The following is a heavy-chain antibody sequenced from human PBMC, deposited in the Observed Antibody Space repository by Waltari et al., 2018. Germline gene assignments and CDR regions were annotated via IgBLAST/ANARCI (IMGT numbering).Heavy chain of an antibody. CDR3: ARVKGYSSNWYYFDY. CDR1: AYTFTSYA. J-gene: IGHJ4*02. Sequence: VQLVQSGAEVKRPGASLTVSCKASAYTFTSYAMHWVCQVPGQVLDWMGWINAGSGDTNYSQKFQARVTITRDTSASTAYMELSSLTSEDTAVYYCARVKGYSSNWYYFDYWGQGTLVTVSA. D-gene: IGHD6-13*01. V-gene: IGHV1-3*01. CDR2: INAGSGDT.